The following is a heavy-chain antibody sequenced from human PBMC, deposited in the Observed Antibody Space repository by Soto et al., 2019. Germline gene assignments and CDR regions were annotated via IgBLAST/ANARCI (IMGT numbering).Heavy chain of an antibody. D-gene: IGHD3-22*01. Sequence: GGSLRLSCAASGFTFSSYGMHWVRQAPGKGLEWVAVISYDGSNKYYADSVKGRFTISRDNSKNTLYLQMNSLRAEDTAVYYCAKDSVLTYYYDSSGYYFPPTDFDYWGQGTLVTVSS. V-gene: IGHV3-30*18. J-gene: IGHJ4*02. CDR1: GFTFSSYG. CDR2: ISYDGSNK. CDR3: AKDSVLTYYYDSSGYYFPPTDFDY.